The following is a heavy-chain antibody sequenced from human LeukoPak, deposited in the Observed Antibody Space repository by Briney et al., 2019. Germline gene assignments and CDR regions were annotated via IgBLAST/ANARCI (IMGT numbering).Heavy chain of an antibody. CDR3: ARGTFWSGYYYMDV. Sequence: SETLSLTCTVSGGSISSRTYYWAWIRQPPGKGLEWIGSINYSGKITYNPSLKSRVTVSLDTSKNQFSLKLSSVTAADTAVYYCARGTFWSGYYYMDVWGKGTTVTVSS. V-gene: IGHV4-39*07. D-gene: IGHD3-3*01. CDR2: INYSGKI. CDR1: GGSISSRTYY. J-gene: IGHJ6*03.